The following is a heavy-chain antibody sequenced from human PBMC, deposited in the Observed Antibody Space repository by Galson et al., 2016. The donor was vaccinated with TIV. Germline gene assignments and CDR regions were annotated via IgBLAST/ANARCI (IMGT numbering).Heavy chain of an antibody. J-gene: IGHJ6*02. CDR3: AKDWWTYYFHFYGMDV. D-gene: IGHD2/OR15-2a*01. V-gene: IGHV3-30*18. CDR1: GFTFNSYG. CDR2: ISYDGKKK. Sequence: SLRLSCAVSGFTFNSYGMHWVRQAPGKGLEWVAAISYDGKKKYYADPVKGRFTVSRDNPENTWYLQMNSLRAYDTAVYYCAKDWWTYYFHFYGMDVWGQGTTVIVSS.